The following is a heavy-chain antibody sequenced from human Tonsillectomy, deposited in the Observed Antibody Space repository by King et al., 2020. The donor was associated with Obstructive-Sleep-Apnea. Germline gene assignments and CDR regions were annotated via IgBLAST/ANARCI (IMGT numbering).Heavy chain of an antibody. CDR3: ARRFLGYWGTTSCSHFDY. J-gene: IGHJ4*02. V-gene: IGHV5-10-1*01. Sequence: VQLVESGAEVKKPGESLRISCEGSGYSFTNYWITWVRQMPGKGLEWMGTIDPGDSYTNYSPSFQGHVTISADKSISTAYLQWSSLKASDTAIYYCARRFLGYWGTTSCSHFDYWGQGTLVTVSS. D-gene: IGHD2-2*01. CDR2: IDPGDSYT. CDR1: GYSFTNYW.